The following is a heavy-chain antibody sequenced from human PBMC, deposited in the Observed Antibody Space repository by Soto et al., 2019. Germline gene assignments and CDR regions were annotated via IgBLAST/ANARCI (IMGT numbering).Heavy chain of an antibody. CDR2: ISWNRDAT. CDR1: GFTFDDYA. J-gene: IGHJ4*02. D-gene: IGHD3-10*01. Sequence: EVQLVESGGALVQPGGSLRLSCTASGFTFDDYAIHWVRQAPGKGLEWISDISWNRDATGYADSVKGRFTISRDNAKNSLYLQMNSLRTEDTAMYFCANLPLYGSGFDCWGQGTLVTVAS. CDR3: ANLPLYGSGFDC. V-gene: IGHV3-9*01.